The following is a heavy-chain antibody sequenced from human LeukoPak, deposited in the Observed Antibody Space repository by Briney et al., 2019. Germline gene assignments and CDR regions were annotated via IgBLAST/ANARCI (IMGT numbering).Heavy chain of an antibody. D-gene: IGHD3-10*01. CDR1: GFTFSSYA. J-gene: IGHJ4*02. V-gene: IGHV3-23*01. Sequence: GGSLRLSCAASGFTFSSYAMRWVRQAPGKGLEWVSAISGSGGSTYYADSVKGRFTISRDNSKYTLYLQMNSLRAEDTAVYYCARDGGSGIDYWGQGTLVSVYS. CDR3: ARDGGSGIDY. CDR2: ISGSGGST.